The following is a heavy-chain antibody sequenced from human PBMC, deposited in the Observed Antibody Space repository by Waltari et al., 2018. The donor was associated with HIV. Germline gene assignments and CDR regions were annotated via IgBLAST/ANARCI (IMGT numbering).Heavy chain of an antibody. CDR2: IWFDGVNK. J-gene: IGHJ4*02. Sequence: QVQLVESGGGVVQPGRPLRLSCAASGFPFSSYGMPWVRQAPGKGLDWVAVIWFDGVNKYYADSVKGRFTISRDNSKNTLYLQMNSLRAEDTAVYYCARHPTPFTGYNSFDYWGQGTLVTVSS. V-gene: IGHV3-33*01. CDR3: ARHPTPFTGYNSFDY. D-gene: IGHD5-12*01. CDR1: GFPFSSYG.